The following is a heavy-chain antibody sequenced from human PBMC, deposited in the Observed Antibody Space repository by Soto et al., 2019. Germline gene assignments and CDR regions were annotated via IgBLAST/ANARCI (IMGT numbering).Heavy chain of an antibody. CDR1: GYSISSGYY. CDR3: ARVKLAGSGGFDY. CDR2: IYHSGST. D-gene: IGHD6-25*01. J-gene: IGHJ4*02. Sequence: SETLSLTCAVSGYSISSGYYWGWIRQPPGKGLEWIGSIYHSGSTYYNPSLKSRVTISVDTSKNQFSLKLSSVTAADTAVYYCARVKLAGSGGFDYWGQAPLVTVSS. V-gene: IGHV4-38-2*01.